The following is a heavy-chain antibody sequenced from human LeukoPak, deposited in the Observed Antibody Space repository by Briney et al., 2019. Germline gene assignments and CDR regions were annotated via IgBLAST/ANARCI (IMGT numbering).Heavy chain of an antibody. CDR3: ASGSTYYYDSSGYYDY. CDR1: GGSISSGDYY. CDR2: IYYSGST. Sequence: SETLSLTCTVSGGSISSGDYYWSWIRQPPGKGLEWIGYIYYSGSTYYNPSIKSRVTISVDTSKNQFSLKLSSVTAADTAVYYCASGSTYYYDSSGYYDYWGQGTLVTVSS. V-gene: IGHV4-30-4*01. J-gene: IGHJ4*02. D-gene: IGHD3-22*01.